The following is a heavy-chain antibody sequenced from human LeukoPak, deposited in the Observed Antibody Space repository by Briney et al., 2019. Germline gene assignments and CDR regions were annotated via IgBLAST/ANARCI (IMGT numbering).Heavy chain of an antibody. CDR1: GFTFSSYA. CDR2: ISYDGSNK. CDR3: ARSGSGWYWFDY. Sequence: PGRSLRLSCAASGFTFSSYAMHWVRQAPGKGLEWVAAISYDGSNKYYADSVKGRFTISRDNSKNTLYLQMNSLRAEDTAVYYCARSGSGWYWFDYWGQGTLVTVSS. J-gene: IGHJ4*02. D-gene: IGHD6-19*01. V-gene: IGHV3-30-3*01.